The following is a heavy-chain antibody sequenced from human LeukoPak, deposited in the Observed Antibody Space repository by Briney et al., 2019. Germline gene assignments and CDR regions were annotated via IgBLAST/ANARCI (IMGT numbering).Heavy chain of an antibody. D-gene: IGHD4-17*01. CDR2: INAGNGNT. V-gene: IGHV1-3*01. J-gene: IGHJ4*02. CDR1: GYTFTSYA. CDR3: ARDYPKPVYGDFDY. Sequence: ASVKVSCKASGYTFTSYAMHWVRQAPGQRLEWMGWINAGNGNTKYSRKFQGRVTITRDTSASTAYMELSSLRSEDTAVYYCARDYPKPVYGDFDYWGQGTLVTVSS.